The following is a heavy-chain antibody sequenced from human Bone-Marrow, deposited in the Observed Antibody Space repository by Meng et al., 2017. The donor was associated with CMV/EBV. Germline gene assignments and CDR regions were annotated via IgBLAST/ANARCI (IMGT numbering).Heavy chain of an antibody. CDR3: ARGATRDYYGSGYYFAF. D-gene: IGHD3-10*01. CDR2: ISSTSKNL. CDR1: GFTFSSYS. Sequence: GGSLRLSCAASGFTFSSYSVNWVRQAPGKGLEWVAYISSTSKNLYYSDSVKGRFTISRDNAKNSLYLQMNVLRDEDTAIDYCARGATRDYYGSGYYFAFWGQGTQVTVSS. J-gene: IGHJ4*02. V-gene: IGHV3-48*02.